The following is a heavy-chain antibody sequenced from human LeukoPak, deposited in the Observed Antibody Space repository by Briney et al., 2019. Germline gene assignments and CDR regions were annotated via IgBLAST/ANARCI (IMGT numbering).Heavy chain of an antibody. D-gene: IGHD2-8*01. CDR2: ISSDGNTE. CDR3: ARDSVNGPFVISLDL. Sequence: GGSLRLSCAAAGFSFSSYPMNWVRQAPGKGLEWVSHISSDGNTESYVDAPRGRFTMSRDNDKNSLFLLINSLRVEDTAVYYCARDSVNGPFVISLDLWGQGALVTASS. CDR1: GFSFSSYP. J-gene: IGHJ4*02. V-gene: IGHV3-48*03.